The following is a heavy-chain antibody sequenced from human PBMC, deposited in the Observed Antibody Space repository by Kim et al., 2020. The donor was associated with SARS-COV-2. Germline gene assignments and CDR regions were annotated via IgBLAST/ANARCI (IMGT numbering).Heavy chain of an antibody. CDR1: GYSFTSYW. CDR3: ATQERQWLVGRWFDP. J-gene: IGHJ5*02. CDR2: IDPSDSYT. D-gene: IGHD6-19*01. Sequence: GESLKISFKGSGYSFTSYWISWVRQMPGKGLEWMVRIDPSDSYTNYSPSFQGHVTISADKSISTAYLQWSSLKASDTAMYYCATQERQWLVGRWFDPWGQGTLVTVSS. V-gene: IGHV5-10-1*01.